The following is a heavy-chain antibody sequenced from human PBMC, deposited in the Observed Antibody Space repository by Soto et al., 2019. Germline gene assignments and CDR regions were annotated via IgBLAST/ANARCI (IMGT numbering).Heavy chain of an antibody. CDR3: ARVGRVYDGMDV. D-gene: IGHD3-10*01. V-gene: IGHV4-61*01. Sequence: SETLSLTCTVSGGSVSSGSYYWSWIRQPPGKGLEWIGYIYYSGSTNYNPSLKSRVTISVDTSKNQFSLKLSSVTAADTAVYYCARVGRVYDGMDVWGQGTTVTVS. J-gene: IGHJ6*02. CDR2: IYYSGST. CDR1: GGSVSSGSYY.